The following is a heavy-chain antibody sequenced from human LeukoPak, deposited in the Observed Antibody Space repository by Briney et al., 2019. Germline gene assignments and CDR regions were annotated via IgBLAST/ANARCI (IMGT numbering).Heavy chain of an antibody. V-gene: IGHV4-31*03. J-gene: IGHJ4*02. CDR2: IYYSGST. CDR1: GGSISSGGYY. D-gene: IGHD3-9*01. Sequence: SETLSFTCTVSGGSISSGGYYWSWIRQHPGKGLEWIGYIYYSGSTYYNPSLKSRVTISVDTSKNQFSLKLSSVTAADTAVYYCARENDILTIDYWGQGTLVTVSS. CDR3: ARENDILTIDY.